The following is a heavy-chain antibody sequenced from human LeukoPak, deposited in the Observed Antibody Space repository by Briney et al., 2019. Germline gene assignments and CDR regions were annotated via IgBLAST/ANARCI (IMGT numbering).Heavy chain of an antibody. J-gene: IGHJ4*02. CDR2: ISGSGGST. CDR3: AKDLGTAMDFFDY. V-gene: IGHV3-23*01. CDR1: GFTFDDYG. D-gene: IGHD5-18*01. Sequence: PGGSLRLSCAASGFTFDDYGMSWVRQAPGKGLEWVSAISGSGGSTYYADSVKGRFTISRDNSKNTLYLQMNSLRAEDTAVYYCAKDLGTAMDFFDYWGQGTLVTVSS.